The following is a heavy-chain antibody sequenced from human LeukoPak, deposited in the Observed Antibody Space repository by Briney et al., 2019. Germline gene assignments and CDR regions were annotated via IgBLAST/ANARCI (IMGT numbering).Heavy chain of an antibody. D-gene: IGHD3-10*01. J-gene: IGHJ4*02. V-gene: IGHV3-74*01. CDR3: ARVPDYYGSGTH. CDR2: VNGDGSSK. Sequence: GGSLRLSCTASGFTFSTYWTHWVRQAPGNGLVWVSRVNGDGSSKVYADSVKGRFTISRDNAKNTLYLQMNSLRAEDAAVYYCARVPDYYGSGTHWGQGTLVTVSS. CDR1: GFTFSTYW.